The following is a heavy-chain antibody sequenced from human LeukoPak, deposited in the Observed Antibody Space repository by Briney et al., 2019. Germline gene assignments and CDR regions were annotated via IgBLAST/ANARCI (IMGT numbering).Heavy chain of an antibody. V-gene: IGHV4-39*07. CDR1: GGSISSSSYY. CDR3: ARERQDIVVVVAAPDGMDV. D-gene: IGHD2-15*01. Sequence: SETLSLTCTVSGGSISSSSYYWSWIRQPPGKGLEWIGSIYYSGSTYYNPSLKSRVTISVDTSKNQFSLKLSSVTAADTAVYYCARERQDIVVVVAAPDGMDVWGQGTTVTVSS. CDR2: IYYSGST. J-gene: IGHJ6*02.